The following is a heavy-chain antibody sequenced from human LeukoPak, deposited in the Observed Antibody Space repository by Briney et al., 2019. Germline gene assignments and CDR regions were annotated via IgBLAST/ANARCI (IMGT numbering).Heavy chain of an antibody. CDR1: GFTFSSYA. CDR2: ISGSGGST. D-gene: IGHD6-13*01. Sequence: PGGSLRLSCAASGFTFSSYAMSWVRQAPGKGLEWVSAISGSGGSTYYADSVKGRFTISRDNSKNTLYLQMNSLRAEDTAVYYCATKPQEEHSSSWYNWFDPWGQGTLVTVSS. J-gene: IGHJ5*02. V-gene: IGHV3-23*01. CDR3: ATKPQEEHSSSWYNWFDP.